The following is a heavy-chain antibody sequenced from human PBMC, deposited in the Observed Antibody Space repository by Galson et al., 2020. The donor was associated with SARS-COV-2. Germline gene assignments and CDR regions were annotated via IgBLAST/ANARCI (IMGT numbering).Heavy chain of an antibody. V-gene: IGHV3-9*01. CDR2: ISWNSGSI. D-gene: IGHD3-16*02. J-gene: IGHJ4*02. CDR1: GFTFDDYA. CDR3: AKALTHYDYVWGSYRYGGFDY. Sequence: GGSLRLSCAASGFTFDDYAMHWVRQAPGKGLEWVSGISWNSGSIGYADSVKGRFTISRDNAKNSLYLQMNSLRAEDTALYYCAKALTHYDYVWGSYRYGGFDYWGQGTLVTVFS.